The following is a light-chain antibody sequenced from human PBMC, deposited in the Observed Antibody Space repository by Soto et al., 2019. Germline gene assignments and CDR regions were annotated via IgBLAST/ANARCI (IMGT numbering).Light chain of an antibody. CDR3: QQSYSTPLG. CDR1: QSISSY. Sequence: DIQMTQSPSSLSASVGDRVTITCLASQSISSYLNWYQQKPGKAPKLLIYAASSLQSGVPSRFSGSGSGTDFTLTINSLQPEDFATYYCQQSYSTPLGFGQGTKVDIK. V-gene: IGKV1-39*01. J-gene: IGKJ1*01. CDR2: AAS.